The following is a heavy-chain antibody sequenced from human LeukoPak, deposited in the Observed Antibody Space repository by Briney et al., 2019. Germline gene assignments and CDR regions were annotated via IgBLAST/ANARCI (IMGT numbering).Heavy chain of an antibody. CDR2: INHSRST. CDR3: ARDQTIVVVPAAMSIRMRLPSWFDP. V-gene: IGHV4-34*01. Sequence: SETLSLTCAVYGGSFSGYYWSWIRQPPGKGLEWIGEINHSRSTNYNPSLKSRVTISVDTSKNQFSLKLSSVTAADTAVYYCARDQTIVVVPAAMSIRMRLPSWFDPWGQGTLVTVSS. J-gene: IGHJ5*02. D-gene: IGHD2-2*01. CDR1: GGSFSGYY.